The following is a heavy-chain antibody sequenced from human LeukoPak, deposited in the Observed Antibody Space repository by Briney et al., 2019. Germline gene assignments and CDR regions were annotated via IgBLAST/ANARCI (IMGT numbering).Heavy chain of an antibody. J-gene: IGHJ5*02. D-gene: IGHD3-22*01. CDR3: ARLFYDSSAIRGFDP. Sequence: GASVKVSCKASGYTFTSYYMHWVRQAPGQGLEWMGIINPSGGSTSYAQKFQGRVTMTRYTSTSTVYMELSSLRSEDTAVYYCARLFYDSSAIRGFDPWGQGTLVTVSS. CDR2: INPSGGST. CDR1: GYTFTSYY. V-gene: IGHV1-46*01.